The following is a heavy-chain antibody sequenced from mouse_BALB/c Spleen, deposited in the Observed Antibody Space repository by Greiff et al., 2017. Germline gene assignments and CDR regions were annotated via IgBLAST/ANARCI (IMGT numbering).Heavy chain of an antibody. CDR2: ISSGGGST. CDR3: ARQDYYYGSSLYYAMDY. Sequence: EVQGVESGGGLVKPGGSLKLSCAASGFAFSSYDMSWVRQTPEKRLEWVAYISSGGGSTYYPDTVKGRFTISRDNAKNTLYLQMSSLKSEDTAMYYCARQDYYYGSSLYYAMDYWGQGTSVTVSS. CDR1: GFAFSSYD. V-gene: IGHV5-12-1*01. D-gene: IGHD1-1*01. J-gene: IGHJ4*01.